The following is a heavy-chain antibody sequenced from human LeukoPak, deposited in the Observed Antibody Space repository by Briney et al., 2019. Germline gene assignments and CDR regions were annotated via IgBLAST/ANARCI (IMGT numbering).Heavy chain of an antibody. CDR2: IWYDGSNK. Sequence: GGSLSLSCTASGFIFSNYGMHWVRQAPGKGLEWVAFIWYDGSNKYYGDSVKGRFTISRDNSKNTLYLQMNSLRAEDTAVYYCAKDFPGPAHTNEMIFDYWGQGTLVTVSS. D-gene: IGHD2-8*01. CDR3: AKDFPGPAHTNEMIFDY. CDR1: GFIFSNYG. V-gene: IGHV3-30*02. J-gene: IGHJ4*02.